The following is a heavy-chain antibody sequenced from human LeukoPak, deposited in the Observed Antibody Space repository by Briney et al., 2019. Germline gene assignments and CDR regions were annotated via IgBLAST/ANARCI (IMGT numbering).Heavy chain of an antibody. D-gene: IGHD6-13*01. CDR2: INPNSGGT. CDR1: GYTFTGYY. Sequence: ASVKVSCKASGYTFTGYYMHWVRQAPGQGLEWMGWINPNSGGTNYAQKFQGRVTMTRDTSISTAYMELSRLRSEDTAVYYCAREGAAAGPIDYWGQGTLVTVSS. CDR3: AREGAAAGPIDY. V-gene: IGHV1-2*02. J-gene: IGHJ4*02.